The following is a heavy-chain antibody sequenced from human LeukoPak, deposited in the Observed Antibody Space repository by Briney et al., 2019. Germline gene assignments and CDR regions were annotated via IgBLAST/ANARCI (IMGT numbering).Heavy chain of an antibody. CDR2: ISSGARTM. CDR1: GFMFSSFE. V-gene: IGHV3-48*03. CDR3: ALLAVASDFDY. D-gene: IGHD6-19*01. J-gene: IGHJ4*02. Sequence: PGGSLRLSCAASGFMFSSFEMYWVRRAPGKGLEWVAYISSGARTMYYADSVKGRFTISRDDAKTSLFLQMNSLRAEDTAVYYCALLAVASDFDYWGQGTLVTVSS.